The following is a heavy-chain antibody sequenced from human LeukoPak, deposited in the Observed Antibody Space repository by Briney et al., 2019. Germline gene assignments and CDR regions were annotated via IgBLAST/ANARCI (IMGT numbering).Heavy chain of an antibody. D-gene: IGHD5-24*01. CDR2: HDPKDGET. V-gene: IGHV1-24*01. Sequence: ASVTVSCRVSGYTLTELSMHWVRQAPGKGLEWMGGHDPKDGETIYAQKFQGRVTMTEDTSIDTAYMELSSLRSEDTAVYYCARDRRDGYNYLMAFDYWGQGTLVTVSS. J-gene: IGHJ4*02. CDR3: ARDRRDGYNYLMAFDY. CDR1: GYTLTELS.